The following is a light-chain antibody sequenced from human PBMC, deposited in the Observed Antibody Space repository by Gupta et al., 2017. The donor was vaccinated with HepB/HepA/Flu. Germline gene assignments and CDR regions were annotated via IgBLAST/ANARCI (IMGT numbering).Light chain of an antibody. J-gene: IGLJ2*01. CDR2: DVR. CDR3: NSFTSSRTVV. V-gene: IGLV2-14*03. Sequence: QSALTQPASVSGSLGQSIPISFTGTSSDIGAYNYVSWYQQHPGKAPKVLIYDVRNRPSGVSDRFSGSKSGNTASLTISGLQAEDESDYYCNSFTSSRTVVFGGGTKLTVL. CDR1: SSDIGAYNY.